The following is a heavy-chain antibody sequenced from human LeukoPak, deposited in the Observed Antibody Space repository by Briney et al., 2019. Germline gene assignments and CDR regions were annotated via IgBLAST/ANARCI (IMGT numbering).Heavy chain of an antibody. J-gene: IGHJ4*01. D-gene: IGHD6-25*01. CDR3: ARHPSSAWHADY. CDR1: SGSINISSYC. CDR2: IFYSGTT. V-gene: IGHV4-39*01. Sequence: PSETLSLTCTVSSGSINISSYCWGWIRQPPGKGLEWIGSIFYSGTTYYNPSLKSRVTISVDTSNSQFSLRLTSVTAADTAVYFCARHPSSAWHADYWGHGTLVTVSS.